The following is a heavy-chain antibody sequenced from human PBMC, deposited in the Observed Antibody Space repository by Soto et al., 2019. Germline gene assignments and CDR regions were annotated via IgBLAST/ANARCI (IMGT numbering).Heavy chain of an antibody. V-gene: IGHV4-39*01. D-gene: IGHD6-19*01. CDR1: GDSIRNSGHY. Sequence: QVHLQESGPRLVEPSETLSLTCSVSGDSIRNSGHYWGWVGQPPGKGLEWIGSVYYSGTSYRKPSLKSRPTMSIDTSKNQYSLRLTSVTAADTAIYYCARPATVAPPDAFQVWSQGTLVTVSS. J-gene: IGHJ3*01. CDR2: VYYSGTS. CDR3: ARPATVAPPDAFQV.